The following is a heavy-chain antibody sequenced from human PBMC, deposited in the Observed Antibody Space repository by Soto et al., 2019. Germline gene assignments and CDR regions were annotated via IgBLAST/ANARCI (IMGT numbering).Heavy chain of an antibody. CDR1: GGSIRPYY. J-gene: IGHJ4*02. D-gene: IGHD6-6*01. V-gene: IGHV4-59*12. CDR2: IYYTGST. Sequence: QVQLQESGPGLVKPSETLSLTCTVFGGSIRPYYWSWIRQPPGKELEWIGYIYYTGSTNYSPSLKSRVTMSLDTSKKLLSLKLNSVTAADTAVYYCARGSPLSSSFPLDYWGQGSLVAVSS. CDR3: ARGSPLSSSFPLDY.